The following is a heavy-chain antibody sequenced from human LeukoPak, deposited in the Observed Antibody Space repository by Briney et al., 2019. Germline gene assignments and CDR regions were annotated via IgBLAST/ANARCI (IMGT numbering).Heavy chain of an antibody. Sequence: GASVKVSCKASGYTFTGYYMHWVRQALGQGLEWMGRINPNSGATNYAQKFQGRVTMTRDTSISTAYMELSRLRSDDTAVYYCARGYRTVGAIEYFQHWGQGTLVTVSS. CDR1: GYTFTGYY. J-gene: IGHJ1*01. D-gene: IGHD1-26*01. V-gene: IGHV1-2*06. CDR3: ARGYRTVGAIEYFQH. CDR2: INPNSGAT.